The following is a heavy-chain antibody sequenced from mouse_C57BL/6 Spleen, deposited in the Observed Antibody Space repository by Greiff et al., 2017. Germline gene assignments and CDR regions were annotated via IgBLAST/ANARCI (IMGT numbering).Heavy chain of an antibody. J-gene: IGHJ1*03. CDR1: GYTFTDYE. V-gene: IGHV1-15*01. Sequence: QVQLQQSGAELVRPGASVTLSCKASGYTFTDYEMHWVKQTPVHGLEWIGAIDPETGGTAYNQKFKGRAILTADKSSSTAYMERRSLTSEDSAVYYCTRQTPYWYFDVWGTGTTVTVSS. CDR2: IDPETGGT. CDR3: TRQTPYWYFDV.